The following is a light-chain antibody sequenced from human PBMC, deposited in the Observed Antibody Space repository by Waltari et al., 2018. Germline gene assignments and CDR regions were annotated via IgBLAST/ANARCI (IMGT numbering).Light chain of an antibody. J-gene: IGLJ3*02. CDR3: QALGTGAWV. CDR1: IFGNTY. CDR2: QDT. V-gene: IGLV3-1*01. Sequence: SYELTQPPSVSVSPGQPASITCSGAIFGNTYASCYQQKPGQSPLLVIYQDTKRPSEIPERFSGSKSANAATLTITGTQAMDEADYYCQALGTGAWVFGGGTKLTVL.